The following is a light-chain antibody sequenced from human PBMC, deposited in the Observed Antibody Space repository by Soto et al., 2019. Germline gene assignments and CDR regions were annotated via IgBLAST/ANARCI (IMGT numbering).Light chain of an antibody. CDR3: QHYGTTPWT. CDR2: GAS. Sequence: PGERVTLSCRTSQSVCSRCFAWYQQKPGQSPRLLIYGASTRATGIPDRFSGSGSGTDFTLTISRLEPEDFAVYYCQHYGTTPWTFGQGTTLGIK. V-gene: IGKV3-20*01. J-gene: IGKJ1*01. CDR1: QSVCSRC.